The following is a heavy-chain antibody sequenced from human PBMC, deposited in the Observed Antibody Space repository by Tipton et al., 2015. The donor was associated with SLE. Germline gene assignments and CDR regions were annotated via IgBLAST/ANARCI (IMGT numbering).Heavy chain of an antibody. V-gene: IGHV3-30*02. CDR1: GFTFSSYG. CDR2: IRYDGSNK. J-gene: IGHJ3*02. D-gene: IGHD1-26*01. Sequence: SGFTFSSYGMHWVRQAPGKGLEWVAFIRYDGSNKYYADSVKGRFTISRDNSKNTLYLQMNSLRAEDTAVYYCAKDMGARVGATAFDIWGQGTMVTVSS. CDR3: AKDMGARVGATAFDI.